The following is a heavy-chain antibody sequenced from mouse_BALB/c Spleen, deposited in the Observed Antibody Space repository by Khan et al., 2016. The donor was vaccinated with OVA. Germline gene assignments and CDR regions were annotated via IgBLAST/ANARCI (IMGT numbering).Heavy chain of an antibody. CDR2: MSSGSSTI. Sequence: EVELVESGGGLVQPGGSRKLSCAASGFTFSSFGMHWVRQAPKKGLEWVAYMSSGSSTIYYVDTVKGRFTISRDNPKNTLFLQMTSLRSEDTAMYYCVRSGSNFHGYCDVWGAGTSVTVSS. D-gene: IGHD2-5*01. V-gene: IGHV5-17*02. J-gene: IGHJ1*01. CDR1: GFTFSSFG. CDR3: VRSGSNFHGYCDV.